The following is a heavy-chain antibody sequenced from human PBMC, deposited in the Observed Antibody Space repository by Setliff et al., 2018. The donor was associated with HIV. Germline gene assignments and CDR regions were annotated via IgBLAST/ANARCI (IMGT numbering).Heavy chain of an antibody. Sequence: SETLSLTCSVSCISINGYYWSWIRQSPRTRLEWIGYVSSFGNTNYNPSLKSRVTISVDTSKNQFSLQLNSVTAADTAVYFCARTRAPYFFDFWGQGAQVTVSS. CDR3: ARTRAPYFFDF. CDR1: CISINGYY. CDR2: VSSFGNT. D-gene: IGHD1-26*01. J-gene: IGHJ4*02. V-gene: IGHV4-4*08.